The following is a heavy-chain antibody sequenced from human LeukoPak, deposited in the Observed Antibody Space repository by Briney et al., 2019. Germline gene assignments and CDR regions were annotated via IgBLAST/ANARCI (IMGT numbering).Heavy chain of an antibody. CDR1: GFTFDDYA. J-gene: IGHJ3*02. V-gene: IGHV3-9*01. CDR2: ISWNSGSI. D-gene: IGHD2-15*01. Sequence: PGGSLRLSCAASGFTFDDYAMHWVRQAPGKGLERVSGISWNSGSIGYADSVKGRFTISRDNAKNSLYLQMNSLRAEDTALYYCAKDMAYCSGGSCYPPAFDIWGQGTMVTVSS. CDR3: AKDMAYCSGGSCYPPAFDI.